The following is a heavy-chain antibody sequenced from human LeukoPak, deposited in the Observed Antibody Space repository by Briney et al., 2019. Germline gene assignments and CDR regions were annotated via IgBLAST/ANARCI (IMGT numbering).Heavy chain of an antibody. V-gene: IGHV3-66*01. CDR3: ARAPDSYESGGPLFSY. CDR1: KFIVTTNY. CDR2: IYSGGTI. D-gene: IGHD3-22*01. Sequence: GGSLRLSCAASKFIVTTNYMSWVRQAPGKGLEWVSTIYSGGTIYYADSVKGRFFISRDTSKTTVYLQMKSLRVEDTAVYYCARAPDSYESGGPLFSYWGQGTLVTVS. J-gene: IGHJ4*02.